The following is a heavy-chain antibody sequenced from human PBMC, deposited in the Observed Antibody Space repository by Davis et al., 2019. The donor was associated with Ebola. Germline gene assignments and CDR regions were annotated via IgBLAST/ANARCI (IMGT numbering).Heavy chain of an antibody. J-gene: IGHJ4*02. CDR2: IYYSGST. Sequence: SETLSLTCAVYGGSFSGYYWSWIRQPPGKGLEWIGSIYYSGSTYYNPSLKSRVTISVDTSRNQFSLNLTSVTAADTAVYYCAREKGSSSAFDYWGQGTLVTVSS. D-gene: IGHD6-6*01. V-gene: IGHV4-34*11. CDR3: AREKGSSSAFDY. CDR1: GGSFSGYY.